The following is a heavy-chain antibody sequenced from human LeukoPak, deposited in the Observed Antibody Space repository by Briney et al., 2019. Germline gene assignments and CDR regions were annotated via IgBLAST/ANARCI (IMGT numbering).Heavy chain of an antibody. V-gene: IGHV1-18*01. CDR1: GYTFTSYG. Sequence: ASVKVSCKASGYTFTSYGISWVRQAPGQGLEWMGWISAYNGNTNYAQKLQGRVTMTTDTSTSTAYMELRSLRSDDTAVYYCARDCSSTSCYWGFDYWGQGTLVTVSS. CDR3: ARDCSSTSCYWGFDY. J-gene: IGHJ4*02. D-gene: IGHD2-2*01. CDR2: ISAYNGNT.